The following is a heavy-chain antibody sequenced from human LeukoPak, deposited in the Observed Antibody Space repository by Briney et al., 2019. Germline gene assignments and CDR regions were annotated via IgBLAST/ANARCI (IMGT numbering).Heavy chain of an antibody. V-gene: IGHV3-30*04. CDR1: GFTFSSYA. Sequence: GGSLRLSCAASGFTFSSYAMHWVRQAPGKGLEWVAVISYDGSNKYYADSVKGRFTISRDNSKNTLYLQMNSLRAEDTAVYYCARGGANIGVVPAAINFDYWGQGTLVTVSS. CDR2: ISYDGSNK. J-gene: IGHJ4*02. CDR3: ARGGANIGVVPAAINFDY. D-gene: IGHD2-2*02.